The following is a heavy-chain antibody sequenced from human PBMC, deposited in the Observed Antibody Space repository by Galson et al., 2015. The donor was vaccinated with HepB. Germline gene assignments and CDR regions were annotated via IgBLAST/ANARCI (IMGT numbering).Heavy chain of an antibody. CDR2: ISSSSSTI. V-gene: IGHV3-48*02. CDR3: AREGKQPYNWFDP. CDR1: GFTFSSYS. D-gene: IGHD1/OR15-1a*01. Sequence: SLRLSCAASGFTFSSYSMNWVRQAPGKGLEWVSYISSSSSTIYYADSVKGRFTIPRDNAKNSLYLQMNSLRDEDTAVYYCAREGKQPYNWFDPWGQGALVTVSS. J-gene: IGHJ5*02.